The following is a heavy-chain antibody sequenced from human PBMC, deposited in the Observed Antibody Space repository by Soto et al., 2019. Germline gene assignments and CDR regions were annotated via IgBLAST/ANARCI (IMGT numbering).Heavy chain of an antibody. CDR2: ISAYNGNT. D-gene: IGHD6-6*01. J-gene: IGHJ5*02. CDR3: VRRNRSSPINWFDP. Sequence: ASVKVSCKASGYTFTSYGISWVRQAPGQGLEWMGWISAYNGNTNYAQKLQGRVTMTTDTSTSTAYMELRSLRSDDTAVYYCVRRNRSSPINWFDPWGQGNLVTISP. CDR1: GYTFTSYG. V-gene: IGHV1-18*01.